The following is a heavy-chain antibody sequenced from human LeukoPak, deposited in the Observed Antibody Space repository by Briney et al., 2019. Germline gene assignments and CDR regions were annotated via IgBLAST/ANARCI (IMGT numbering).Heavy chain of an antibody. Sequence: ASVKVSCTASGYTFTGYYMHWVRHAPGQGLEWMGWIKAKSGGTNYAQEFQGRVSMTRDMSISTAYMELSRLRPDDTVVYYWARESIAVAPSWFDRWGQGTLGTVSS. V-gene: IGHV1-2*02. D-gene: IGHD6-19*01. CDR1: GYTFTGYY. J-gene: IGHJ5*02. CDR3: ARESIAVAPSWFDR. CDR2: IKAKSGGT.